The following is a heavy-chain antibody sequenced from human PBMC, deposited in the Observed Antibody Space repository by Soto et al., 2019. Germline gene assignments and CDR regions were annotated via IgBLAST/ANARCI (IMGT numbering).Heavy chain of an antibody. J-gene: IGHJ4*02. V-gene: IGHV4-61*01. CDR2: IYYSGST. Sequence: SETLSLTCTVSGGSVSSGSYYWSWIRQPPGKGLEWIGYIYYSGSTNYNPSLKSRVTISVDTSKNQFSLKLSSVTAADTAVYYCARDTVLGGDYRILDYWGQGTLVTVSS. D-gene: IGHD4-17*01. CDR3: ARDTVLGGDYRILDY. CDR1: GGSVSSGSYY.